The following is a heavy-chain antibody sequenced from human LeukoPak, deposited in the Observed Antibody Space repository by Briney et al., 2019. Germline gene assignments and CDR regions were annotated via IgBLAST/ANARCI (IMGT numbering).Heavy chain of an antibody. Sequence: SGPTLAKPTQTLTLTCTFSGFSLSTRGVGVGWIRQPPGKAPEWLALLYWGGDMCHSPSLNNRVTITKDTSKNKVVLTMTNMDPVDTATYYCAHISLIEPRASFDYWGQGIVVTVSS. CDR2: LYWGGDM. J-gene: IGHJ4*02. V-gene: IGHV2-5*02. CDR3: AHISLIEPRASFDY. CDR1: GFSLSTRGVG. D-gene: IGHD2/OR15-2a*01.